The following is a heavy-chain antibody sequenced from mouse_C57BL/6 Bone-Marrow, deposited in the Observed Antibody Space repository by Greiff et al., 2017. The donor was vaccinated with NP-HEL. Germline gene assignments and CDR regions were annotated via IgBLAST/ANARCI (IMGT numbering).Heavy chain of an antibody. J-gene: IGHJ3*01. D-gene: IGHD1-1*01. CDR1: GYTFTSYG. CDR2: IYPRSGNT. CDR3: AREGGYGSDAY. V-gene: IGHV1-81*01. Sequence: ESGAELARPGASVKLSCKASGYTFTSYGISWVKQRTGQGLEWIGEIYPRSGNTYYNEKFKGKATLTADKSSSTAYMELRSLTSEDSAVYFCAREGGYGSDAYWGQGTLVTVSA.